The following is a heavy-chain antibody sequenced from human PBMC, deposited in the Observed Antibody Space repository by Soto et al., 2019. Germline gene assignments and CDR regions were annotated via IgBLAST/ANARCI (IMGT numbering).Heavy chain of an antibody. CDR2: IIPIFGTA. CDR1: GGTFSSYA. J-gene: IGHJ6*02. Sequence: SLKVSCKASGGTFSSYAISWVRQAPGQGLEWMGGIIPIFGTANYAQKFQGRVTITADEPTSTAYMELSSLRSEDTAVYYCARDPPGEAPIPPYYYGMDVWGQGTTVTVSS. D-gene: IGHD2-2*02. V-gene: IGHV1-69*13. CDR3: ARDPPGEAPIPPYYYGMDV.